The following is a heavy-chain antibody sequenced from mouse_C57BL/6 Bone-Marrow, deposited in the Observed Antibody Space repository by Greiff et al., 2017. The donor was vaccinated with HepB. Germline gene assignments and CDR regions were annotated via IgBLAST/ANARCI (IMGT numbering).Heavy chain of an antibody. CDR1: GYTFTGYW. CDR3: ARRRDYYGSPYWYFDV. D-gene: IGHD1-1*01. J-gene: IGHJ1*03. V-gene: IGHV1-9*01. Sequence: VQLQQSGAELMKPGASVKLSCKATGYTFTGYWIEWVKQRPGHGLEWIGEILPGSGSTNYNEKFKGKATFTADTSSNTAYMQLSSLTTEDSAIYYCARRRDYYGSPYWYFDVWGTGTTVTVSS. CDR2: ILPGSGST.